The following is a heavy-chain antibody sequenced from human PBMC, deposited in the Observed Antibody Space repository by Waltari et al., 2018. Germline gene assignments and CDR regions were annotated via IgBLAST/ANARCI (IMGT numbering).Heavy chain of an antibody. D-gene: IGHD1-26*01. J-gene: IGHJ4*02. CDR3: ASTWVVGATKGLFDY. CDR2: IIPILGIA. Sequence: QVQLVQSGAEVKKPGSSVKVSCKASGGTFSSYAISWVRQAPGQGLEWMGGIIPILGIANYAQKFQGRVTITADKSTSTAYMELSSLRSEDTAVYYCASTWVVGATKGLFDYWGQGTLVTVSS. V-gene: IGHV1-69*10. CDR1: GGTFSSYA.